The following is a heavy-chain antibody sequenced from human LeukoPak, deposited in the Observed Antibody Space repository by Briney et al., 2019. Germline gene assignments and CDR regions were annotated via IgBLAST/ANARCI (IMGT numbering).Heavy chain of an antibody. CDR3: ARQEEAYVVVVVPGDY. V-gene: IGHV3-23*01. Sequence: PGGSLRLSCAASGFTFSSHAMGWVRQAPGKGLEWVSAISGSGGSTYYADSVKGRFTISRDNSKNTLYLQMNSLRAEDTAVYYCARQEEAYVVVVVPGDYWGQGTLVTVSS. J-gene: IGHJ4*02. CDR1: GFTFSSHA. CDR2: ISGSGGST. D-gene: IGHD2-15*01.